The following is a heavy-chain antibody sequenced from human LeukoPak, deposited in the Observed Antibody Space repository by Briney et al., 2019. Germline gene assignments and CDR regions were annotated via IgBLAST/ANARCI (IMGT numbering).Heavy chain of an antibody. J-gene: IGHJ4*02. V-gene: IGHV1-2*02. CDR1: GYTFTGYY. CDR2: INPNSGGT. CDR3: ARSPIMVYANVFDY. D-gene: IGHD2-8*01. Sequence: ASVKVSCKASGYTFTGYYMHWVRQAPGQGLEWMGWINPNSGGTNYAQKFQGRVTMTSDTSISTAYMELSRLRSDDSAVYYCARSPIMVYANVFDYWGQGTLVTVSS.